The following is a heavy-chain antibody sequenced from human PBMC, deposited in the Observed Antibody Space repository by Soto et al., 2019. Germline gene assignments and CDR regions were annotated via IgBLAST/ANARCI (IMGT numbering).Heavy chain of an antibody. Sequence: EVQLVESGGGLVKPGGSLRLSCAASGFSFSTYIMNWVRQAPGKGLEWVASISSSSDYIFYADSVKGRFTISRDNAKNSLFLQMNSLRAEDTAIYYCVRDIYSSHDSWGQGTVVTVSS. CDR2: ISSSSDYI. CDR1: GFSFSTYI. D-gene: IGHD6-13*01. J-gene: IGHJ5*01. CDR3: VRDIYSSHDS. V-gene: IGHV3-21*01.